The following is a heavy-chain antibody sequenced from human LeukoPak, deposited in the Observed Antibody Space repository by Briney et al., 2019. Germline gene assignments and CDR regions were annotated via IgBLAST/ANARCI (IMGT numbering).Heavy chain of an antibody. D-gene: IGHD3-22*01. J-gene: IGHJ4*02. CDR2: IYSGGST. V-gene: IGHV3-53*01. CDR3: ARVYDSSGYYF. Sequence: GGSLRLSRAASGFTVSSNYMSWVRQAPGKGLEWVSVIYSGGSTYYADSVKGRFTISRDNSKNTLYLQMNSLRAEDTAVYYCARVYDSSGYYFWGQGTLVTVSS. CDR1: GFTVSSNY.